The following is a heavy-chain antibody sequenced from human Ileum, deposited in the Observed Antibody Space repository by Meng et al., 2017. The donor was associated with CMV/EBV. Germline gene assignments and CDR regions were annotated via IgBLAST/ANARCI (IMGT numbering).Heavy chain of an antibody. Sequence: HVQLGQSEAEETKPGASMKVSCKTFGYTLTDFFIHWVRHAPGQGREWMGWINSMNGDTNYAQKFQGRVTMTSDTSINTAYMELSSLTSDDTAVYFCTRDRTGCNIDYWGQGALVTVSS. CDR3: TRDRTGCNIDY. J-gene: IGHJ4*02. CDR2: INSMNGDT. CDR1: GYTLTDFF. V-gene: IGHV1-2*02. D-gene: IGHD7-27*01.